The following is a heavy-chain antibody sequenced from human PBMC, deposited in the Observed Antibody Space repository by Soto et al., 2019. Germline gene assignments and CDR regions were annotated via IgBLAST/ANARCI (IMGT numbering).Heavy chain of an antibody. CDR2: IIPILGIA. CDR1: GGTFSSYT. V-gene: IGHV1-69*02. J-gene: IGHJ4*02. D-gene: IGHD2-15*01. CDR3: ASGTHGYYSGGSCYPFDY. Sequence: QVQLVQSGAEVKKPGSSVKASCKASGGTFSSYTISWVRQAPGQGLEWMGRIIPILGIANYAQKFQGRVTITADNSTSTAYMELSSLRSEDTAVYYCASGTHGYYSGGSCYPFDYWGQGTLVTVSS.